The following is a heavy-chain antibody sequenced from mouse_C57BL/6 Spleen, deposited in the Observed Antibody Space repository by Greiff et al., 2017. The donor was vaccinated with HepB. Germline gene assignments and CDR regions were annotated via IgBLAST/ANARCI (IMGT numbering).Heavy chain of an antibody. CDR2: INYDGSST. CDR1: GFTFSDYY. CDR3: ARKAPISQGNAMDY. D-gene: IGHD3-1*01. Sequence: EVKLVESEGGLVQPGSSMKLSCTASGFTFSDYYMAWVRQVPEKGLEWVANINYDGSSTYYLDSLKSRFIISRDNAKNILYLQMSSLKSEDTATYYCARKAPISQGNAMDYWGQGTSVTVSS. J-gene: IGHJ4*01. V-gene: IGHV5-16*01.